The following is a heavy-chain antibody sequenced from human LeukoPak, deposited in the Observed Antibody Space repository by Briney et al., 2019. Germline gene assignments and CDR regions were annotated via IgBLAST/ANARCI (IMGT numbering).Heavy chain of an antibody. D-gene: IGHD3-3*01. J-gene: IGHJ6*03. Sequence: SETLSLTCTVSGGSISSSSYYWGWIRQPPGKGLEWIGSIYYSGSTYYNPSLKSRVTISVDTSKNQFSLKLSSVTAADTAVYYCASTISVGYYYYYMDVWGKGTTVTASS. CDR2: IYYSGST. CDR3: ASTISVGYYYYYMDV. V-gene: IGHV4-39*07. CDR1: GGSISSSSYY.